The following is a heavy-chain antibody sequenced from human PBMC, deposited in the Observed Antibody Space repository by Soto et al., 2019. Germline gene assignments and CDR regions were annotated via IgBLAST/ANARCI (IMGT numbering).Heavy chain of an antibody. Sequence: NPSETLSLTCTVSGGSISSYYWSWIRQPPGKGLEWIGYIYYSGSTNYNPSLKSRVTISVDTSKNQFSLKLSSVTAADTAVYYCASSGGNTDFFDYWGQGTLVTVSS. CDR1: GGSISSYY. V-gene: IGHV4-59*01. D-gene: IGHD2-15*01. CDR2: IYYSGST. CDR3: ASSGGNTDFFDY. J-gene: IGHJ4*02.